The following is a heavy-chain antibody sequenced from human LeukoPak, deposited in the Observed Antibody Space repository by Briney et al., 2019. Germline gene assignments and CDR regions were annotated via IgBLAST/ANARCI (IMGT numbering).Heavy chain of an antibody. J-gene: IGHJ4*02. Sequence: GGSLRLSCAASGFTFSSYSMNWVRQAPGKGLEWVSYISSSSSTIYYADSVKGRFTISRDNSKNTLYLQMNSLRAEDTAVYYCAKASAMIVVVSKHFDYWGQGTLVTVSS. CDR2: ISSSSSTI. D-gene: IGHD3-22*01. V-gene: IGHV3-48*01. CDR3: AKASAMIVVVSKHFDY. CDR1: GFTFSSYS.